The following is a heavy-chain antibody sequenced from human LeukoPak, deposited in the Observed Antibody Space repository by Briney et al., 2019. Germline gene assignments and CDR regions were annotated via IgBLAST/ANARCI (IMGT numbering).Heavy chain of an antibody. D-gene: IGHD3-10*01. CDR1: GGSISSYY. Sequence: SETQSLTCTVSGGSISSYYWSWIRQPPGKGLEWIGYIYYSGSTNYNPSLKSRVTISVDTSKNQFSLKLSSVTAADTAVYYCARHYGSGFNWFDPWGQGTLVTVSS. J-gene: IGHJ5*02. V-gene: IGHV4-59*12. CDR2: IYYSGST. CDR3: ARHYGSGFNWFDP.